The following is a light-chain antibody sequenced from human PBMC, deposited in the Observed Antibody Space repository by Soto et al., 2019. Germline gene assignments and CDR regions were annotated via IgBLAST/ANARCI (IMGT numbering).Light chain of an antibody. CDR2: EVS. J-gene: IGLJ3*02. CDR1: SSDIGAYNY. V-gene: IGLV2-8*01. CDR3: NSYVGSDIWV. Sequence: QSVLTQPPSASGSPGQSVTISCTGTSSDIGAYNYVSWYQQYPGKAPKLMIYEVSKRPSGVPDRFSGSKSGNTASLTVSGLQAEDEADYYCNSYVGSDIWVFGGGTKLTVL.